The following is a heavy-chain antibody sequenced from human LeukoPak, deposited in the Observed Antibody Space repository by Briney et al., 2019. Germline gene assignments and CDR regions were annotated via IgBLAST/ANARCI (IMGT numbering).Heavy chain of an antibody. V-gene: IGHV3-7*01. D-gene: IGHD3-3*01. CDR3: ARYYDFWSGYPPFDY. CDR1: GFTCSSYW. Sequence: AVTLRRSCSASGFTCSSYWMSWVRQAPGRGLEGVANIKQDGGEKYYVDSVKVRFTISRDNAKNSLFLQMNSLRVEDTAVYYCARYYDFWSGYPPFDYWGQGTLVTVSS. J-gene: IGHJ4*02. CDR2: IKQDGGEK.